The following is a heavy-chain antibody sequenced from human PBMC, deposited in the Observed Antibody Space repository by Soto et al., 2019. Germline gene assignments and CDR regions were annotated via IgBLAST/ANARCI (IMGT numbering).Heavy chain of an antibody. CDR1: GFTFTTYW. Sequence: VQLVESGGGLVQPGGSLRLSCAASGFTFTTYWMHWVRQAPGKGRVWVSRISADGSSSSYADSVKGRFTISRDNTKNTLYLQMDSLTTEDTAVYYCVRGAPFDYWGQGTLVTVSS. CDR3: VRGAPFDY. J-gene: IGHJ4*02. V-gene: IGHV3-74*01. CDR2: ISADGSSS.